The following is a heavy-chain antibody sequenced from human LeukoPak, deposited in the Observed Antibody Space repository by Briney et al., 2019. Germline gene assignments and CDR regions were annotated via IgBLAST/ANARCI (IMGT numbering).Heavy chain of an antibody. V-gene: IGHV3-11*01. CDR2: ISGSGSDI. D-gene: IGHD3-3*01. CDR1: GFPFSDYY. J-gene: IGHJ4*02. Sequence: PGGSLRLSCVTSGFPFSDYYMSWIRQAPGKGLDWVSYISGSGSDIYYADSVKGRFTISRDNAKNSLHLQMNSLRAEDTAVYYCARDFSGSFDYWGQGTLVTVSS. CDR3: ARDFSGSFDY.